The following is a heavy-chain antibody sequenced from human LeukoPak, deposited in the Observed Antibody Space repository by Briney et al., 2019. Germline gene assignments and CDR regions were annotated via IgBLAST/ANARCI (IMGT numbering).Heavy chain of an antibody. V-gene: IGHV3-53*01. CDR2: IYTGGST. J-gene: IGHJ6*03. D-gene: IGHD6-13*01. CDR3: ARSLAAAGPYYYYYYMAV. CDR1: GLTVSRNY. Sequence: GGPLKPPCQPPGLTVSRNYWTGVGQAQGKGWHWVSVIYTGGSTYYADSVKRRFTTSRDNSKNTLYLQMNSLRAEDTAVYYCARSLAAAGPYYYYYYMAVWGKGTTVTVSS.